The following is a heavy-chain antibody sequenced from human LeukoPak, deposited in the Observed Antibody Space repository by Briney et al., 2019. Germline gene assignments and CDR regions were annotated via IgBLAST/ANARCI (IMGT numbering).Heavy chain of an antibody. CDR2: IYYTGST. CDR1: GGSISSYY. J-gene: IGHJ4*02. Sequence: KPSETLSLTCTVSGGSISSYYWSWIRQPPGKGLEWIGYIYYTGSTNYNPSLKSRVTISVDTSKNQFSLKLSSVTAADTAVYYCARGIAVAGTAGMGPACDYWGQGTLVTVSS. V-gene: IGHV4-59*12. CDR3: ARGIAVAGTAGMGPACDY. D-gene: IGHD6-19*01.